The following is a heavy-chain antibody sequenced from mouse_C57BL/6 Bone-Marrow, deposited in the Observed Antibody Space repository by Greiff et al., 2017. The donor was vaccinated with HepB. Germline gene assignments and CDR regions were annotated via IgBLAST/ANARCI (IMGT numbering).Heavy chain of an antibody. CDR2: ISDGGSYT. V-gene: IGHV5-4*01. CDR1: GFTFSSYA. CDR3: ARDLGDGYFEY. J-gene: IGHJ2*01. Sequence: EVKLVESGGGLVKPGGSLKLSCAASGFTFSSYAMSWVRQTPEKRLEWVATISDGGSYTYYPDNVKGRFTISRDNAKNNLYLQMSHLKSEDTAMYYCARDLGDGYFEYWGQGTTLTVSS. D-gene: IGHD2-3*01.